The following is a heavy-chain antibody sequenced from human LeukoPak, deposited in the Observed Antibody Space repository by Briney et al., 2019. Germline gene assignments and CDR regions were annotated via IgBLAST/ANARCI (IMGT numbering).Heavy chain of an antibody. CDR1: GFTFSSYS. J-gene: IGHJ4*02. V-gene: IGHV3-48*01. Sequence: GGSLRLSCAASGFTFSSYSMNWVRQAPGKGLEWVSYISSSSSTIYYADSVKGRFTISRDNAKNSLYLQMNSLRAEDTAVYYCARENSYGYWCDYWGQGTLSPSPQ. D-gene: IGHD5-18*01. CDR2: ISSSSSTI. CDR3: ARENSYGYWCDY.